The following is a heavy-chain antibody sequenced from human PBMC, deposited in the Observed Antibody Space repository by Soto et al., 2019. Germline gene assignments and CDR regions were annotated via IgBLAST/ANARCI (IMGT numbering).Heavy chain of an antibody. CDR2: ISYDGSNK. CDR3: AKDRREAAGIWYFDL. D-gene: IGHD6-13*01. CDR1: GFTFSSYG. J-gene: IGHJ2*01. Sequence: QVQLVESGGGVVQPGRSLRLSCAASGFTFSSYGMHWVRQAPGKGLEWVAVISYDGSNKYYADSVKGRFTISRDNSKKKLYLQMNSPRAEDTAGDYCAKDRREAAGIWYFDLWGRVCLVTVSS. V-gene: IGHV3-30*18.